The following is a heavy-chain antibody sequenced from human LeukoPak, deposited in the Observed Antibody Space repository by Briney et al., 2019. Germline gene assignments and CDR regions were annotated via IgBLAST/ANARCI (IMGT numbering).Heavy chain of an antibody. CDR3: TREVDPNNWFDP. CDR2: ISYDGRIQ. Sequence: GGSLRLSCAASAFTFSSYAMHRVRQAPGQGLERGAVISYDGRIQYYADSVKGRFTISRDNSKNTLYLQVKSLRAEDTALYYCTREVDPNNWFDPWGQGTLVTVSS. J-gene: IGHJ5*02. CDR1: AFTFSSYA. V-gene: IGHV3-30*04. D-gene: IGHD2-15*01.